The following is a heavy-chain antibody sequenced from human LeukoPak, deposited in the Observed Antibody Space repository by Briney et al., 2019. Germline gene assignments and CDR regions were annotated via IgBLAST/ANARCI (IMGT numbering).Heavy chain of an antibody. CDR1: GFIFSDYW. CDR3: ARKLHN. J-gene: IGHJ4*02. CDR2: IKQDESER. Sequence: GGSLRLYCAASGFIFSDYWMHWVRQPPGKGLEWVANIKQDESERYYVDSVKGRFTISRDNSKNSLYLQMNRLRVEDTAIYYCARKLHNWGQGTLVTVSS. V-gene: IGHV3-7*03.